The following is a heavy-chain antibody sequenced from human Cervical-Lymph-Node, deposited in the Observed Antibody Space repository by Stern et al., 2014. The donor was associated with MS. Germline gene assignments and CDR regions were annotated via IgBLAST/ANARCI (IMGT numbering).Heavy chain of an antibody. CDR2: ISADSGST. J-gene: IGHJ4*02. Sequence: QVQLVQSGTEVKKPGASLIVSCKASGYTFTNYGLSWVRQAPGQGLECVGWISADSGSTKYTQNLRDRLTLTRDTSTGTAYMDLRTLRAEDTAVYYCARDKMHAFDSWGQGTPVSVSS. D-gene: IGHD5-24*01. CDR3: ARDKMHAFDS. V-gene: IGHV1-18*01. CDR1: GYTFTNYG.